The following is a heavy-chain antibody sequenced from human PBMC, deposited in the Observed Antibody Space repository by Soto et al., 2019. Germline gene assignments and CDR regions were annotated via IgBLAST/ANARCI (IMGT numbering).Heavy chain of an antibody. CDR1: GGSISSSSYY. V-gene: IGHV4-39*01. CDR3: ARKITIFGVVIQYPFDY. CDR2: IYYSGST. D-gene: IGHD3-3*01. Sequence: QLQLQESGPGLVKPSETLSLTCTVSGGSISSSSYYWGWIRQPPGKGLEWIGSIYYSGSTYYNPSLKSRVTISVDTSKNQFSLKLSSVTAADTAVYYCARKITIFGVVIQYPFDYWGQGTLVTVSS. J-gene: IGHJ4*02.